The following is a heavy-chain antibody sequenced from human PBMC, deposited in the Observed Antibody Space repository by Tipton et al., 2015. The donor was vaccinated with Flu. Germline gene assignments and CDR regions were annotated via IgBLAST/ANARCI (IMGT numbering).Heavy chain of an antibody. CDR1: GFTFGDYA. CDR2: IFYTGTT. V-gene: IGHV4-59*01. CDR3: ARAVFKIGPDY. J-gene: IGHJ4*02. D-gene: IGHD1-14*01. Sequence: LRLSCAASGFTFGDYAMHWVRQAPGKGLEWIGYIFYTGTTYYNPSLKSRVTISLDTSKNRFSLKLTSVTAADTAVYYCARAVFKIGPDYWGQGALVTVSS.